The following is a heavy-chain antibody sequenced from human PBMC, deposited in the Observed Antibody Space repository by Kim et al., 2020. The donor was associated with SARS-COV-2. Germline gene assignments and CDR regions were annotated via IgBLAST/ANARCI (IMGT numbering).Heavy chain of an antibody. CDR3: AREDYGGDSRGFDY. J-gene: IGHJ4*02. V-gene: IGHV6-1*01. D-gene: IGHD2-21*02. CDR2: TFYRSKWYN. Sequence: SQTLSLTCTISGDSVSSSSAAWNWVRQSPSRGLEWLGRTFYRSKWYNEYALSVKSRITINPDTSKNQFSLQLNSVSPEDTAVYYCAREDYGGDSRGFDYWGQGTLVTVSS. CDR1: GDSVSSSSAA.